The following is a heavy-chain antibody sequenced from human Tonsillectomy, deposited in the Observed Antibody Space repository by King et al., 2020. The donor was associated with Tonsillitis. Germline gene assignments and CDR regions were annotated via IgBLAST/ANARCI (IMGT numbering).Heavy chain of an antibody. CDR2: INTDGSTA. CDR1: GLPFSDYW. CDR3: AREKSGVQLALDS. Sequence: VQLVESGGGLVQPGGSLRLACAASGLPFSDYWMHWVRQGPGKGLVWVSRINTDGSTADYADSVKGRFTISRDKAKSTLYLQMNSLRAEETAMYYCAREKSGVQLALDSWGQGTLVTVSS. V-gene: IGHV3-74*02. D-gene: IGHD6-6*01. J-gene: IGHJ4*02.